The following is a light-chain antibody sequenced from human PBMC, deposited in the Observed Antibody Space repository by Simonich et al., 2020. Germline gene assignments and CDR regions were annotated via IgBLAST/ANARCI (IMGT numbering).Light chain of an antibody. J-gene: IGKJ3*01. CDR2: AAS. V-gene: IGKV1-9*01. CDR3: QQFNSYPRT. CDR1: QGISSY. Sequence: IQLTQSPSFLSASVGDRVTITCRASQGISSYLALYQQKPGKAPKLLIYAASTLQRGVPARFSGSGSGTEFTLTISSLQPEDFATYYCQQFNSYPRTFGPGTKVDIK.